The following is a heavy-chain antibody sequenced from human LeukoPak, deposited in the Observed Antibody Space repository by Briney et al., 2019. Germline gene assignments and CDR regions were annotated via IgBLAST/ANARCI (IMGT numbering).Heavy chain of an antibody. Sequence: GGSLRLSCAASGFSVSGNYMSWVRQAPGKGLEWVSSISSSGSHMYYADSMKGRFTISRDNAKNSLFLQINNLRAEDTAVYYCARGPLGEEEIEYWGQGTLVTVSS. J-gene: IGHJ4*02. D-gene: IGHD6-6*01. V-gene: IGHV3-21*01. CDR3: ARGPLGEEEIEY. CDR2: ISSSGSHM. CDR1: GFSVSGNY.